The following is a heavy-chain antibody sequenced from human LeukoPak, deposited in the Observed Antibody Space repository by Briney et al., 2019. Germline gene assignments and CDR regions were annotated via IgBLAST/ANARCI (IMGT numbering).Heavy chain of an antibody. J-gene: IGHJ4*02. CDR1: GFTFSSYA. CDR2: ISGSGGST. Sequence: GGSLRLSCAASGFTFSSYAMSWVRQAPGKGLEWVSAISGSGGSTYYADSVKGRFTISRDNSKNALYLQMNRLRAEDTAVYYCAKDSVRYDILTGYYPGYYFDYWGQGTLVTVSS. V-gene: IGHV3-23*01. D-gene: IGHD3-9*01. CDR3: AKDSVRYDILTGYYPGYYFDY.